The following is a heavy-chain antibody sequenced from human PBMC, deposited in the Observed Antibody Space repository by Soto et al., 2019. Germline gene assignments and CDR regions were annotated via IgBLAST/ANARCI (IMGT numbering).Heavy chain of an antibody. V-gene: IGHV5-51*01. CDR1: GYNFHTYW. Sequence: HGESLKISCKGSGYNFHTYWTAWVSQMPGKGLEWMGFIYPHDSDTRYSPSFRGQVTISADKSINTAYLQWTSLKASDTAIYCCARPTDYHYGMQVWGQGTTVTVSS. CDR3: ARPTDYHYGMQV. CDR2: IYPHDSDT. J-gene: IGHJ6*02. D-gene: IGHD4-17*01.